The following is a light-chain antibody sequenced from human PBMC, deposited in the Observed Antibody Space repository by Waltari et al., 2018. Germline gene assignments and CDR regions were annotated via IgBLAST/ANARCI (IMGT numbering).Light chain of an antibody. CDR2: GAS. CDR1: QSVTRA. Sequence: EIVLTPSPGTLSLSPGESATLSCRTSQSVTRALAWNQQKPGQAPRLLIYGASNRATGIPDRFSGSGSGTDFSLTISSLEPEDFAVYYCQHYLRLPVTFGQGTKVEVK. CDR3: QHYLRLPVT. J-gene: IGKJ1*01. V-gene: IGKV3-20*01.